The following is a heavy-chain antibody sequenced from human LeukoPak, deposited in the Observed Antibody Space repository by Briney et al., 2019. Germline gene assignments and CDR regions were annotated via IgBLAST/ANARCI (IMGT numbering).Heavy chain of an antibody. CDR1: GYTLTELS. J-gene: IGHJ4*02. V-gene: IGHV1-24*01. CDR3: ATDHPLVGATGLYFDY. CDR2: FDPEDGET. D-gene: IGHD1-26*01. Sequence: ASVKVSCKVSGYTLTELSMHWVRQAPGKGLEWMGGFDPEDGETIYAQKFQGRVTMTEDTSTDTAYMELSSLRSEDTAVYYCATDHPLVGATGLYFDYWGQGTLVTVSS.